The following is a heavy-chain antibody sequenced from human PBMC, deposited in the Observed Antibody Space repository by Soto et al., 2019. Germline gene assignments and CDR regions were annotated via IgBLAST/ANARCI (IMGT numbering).Heavy chain of an antibody. Sequence: EVQLVESGGGLVQPGRSLRLSCAASGFIFDNSGMHWVRQAPGKGLEWVAGISFNGGNIGYADSVRGRFFISRANAKDSLFLEMDSLRPDDTAFYYCVKAGVRDLIVEVPVYFDDWGQGTLVTVSS. V-gene: IGHV3-9*01. CDR2: ISFNGGNI. D-gene: IGHD2-21*01. J-gene: IGHJ4*02. CDR1: GFIFDNSG. CDR3: VKAGVRDLIVEVPVYFDD.